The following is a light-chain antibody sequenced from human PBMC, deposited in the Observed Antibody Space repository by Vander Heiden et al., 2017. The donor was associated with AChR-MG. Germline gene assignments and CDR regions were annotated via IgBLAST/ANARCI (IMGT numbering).Light chain of an antibody. CDR1: QSVSNSY. J-gene: IGKJ1*01. Sequence: EIVSTQPPGTPSLSPGARATRSCRASQSVSNSYFAWYQQKPGQAPRLLIYGASSRATGIPDRFSGSGSGTDFTLTISRLEPEDFAVYYCHQDGSSPRTFGQGTKVEIK. CDR2: GAS. CDR3: HQDGSSPRT. V-gene: IGKV3-20*01.